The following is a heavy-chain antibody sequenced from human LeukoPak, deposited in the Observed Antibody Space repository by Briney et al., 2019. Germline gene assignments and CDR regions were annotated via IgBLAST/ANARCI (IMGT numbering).Heavy chain of an antibody. CDR3: AHEGYYQGYFDY. J-gene: IGHJ4*02. CDR1: GFSLSTSGVA. D-gene: IGHD3-22*01. V-gene: IGHV2-5*01. CDR2: IYWNDDN. Sequence: SGPTLVKPTQTLTLTCTFSGFSLSTSGVAVGWIRLPPGKALEWLALIYWNDDNRYSPSLKSRLTITKDTSKNRVVLTMTNMHPVDTATYYWAHEGYYQGYFDYWGQGTLVTVSS.